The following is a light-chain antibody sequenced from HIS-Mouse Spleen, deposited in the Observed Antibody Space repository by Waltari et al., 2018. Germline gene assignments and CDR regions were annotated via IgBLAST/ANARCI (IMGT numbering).Light chain of an antibody. J-gene: IGLJ1*01. CDR2: DVS. CDR3: SSYTSSSTYV. CDR1: SSAFGGYNY. V-gene: IGLV2-14*03. Sequence: QSALTQPASVSGSPGQSITISCTGTSSAFGGYNYVSWYQQHPGKAPKLMIYDVSNRPSGVSNRFSGSKSGNTASLTISGLQAEDEADYYCSSYTSSSTYVFGTGTKVTVL.